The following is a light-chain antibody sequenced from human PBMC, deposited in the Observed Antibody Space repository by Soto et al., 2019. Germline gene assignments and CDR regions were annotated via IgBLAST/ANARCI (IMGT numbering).Light chain of an antibody. CDR3: SSYTSSSTWV. CDR1: RSDVGVYNY. Sequence: QSALTQPRSVSASPGQSVTLSCTGSRSDVGVYNYVSWYQQHPGKAPKLMIYDVSKRPSGVPGRFSGSKSGNTASLTISGLQAEDEADYYCSSYTSSSTWVFGGGTKLTVL. J-gene: IGLJ3*02. CDR2: DVS. V-gene: IGLV2-11*01.